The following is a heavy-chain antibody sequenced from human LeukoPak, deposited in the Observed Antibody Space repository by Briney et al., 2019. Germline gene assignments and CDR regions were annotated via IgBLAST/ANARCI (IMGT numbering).Heavy chain of an antibody. V-gene: IGHV1-18*01. CDR2: ISAYNGNR. CDR3: ARVHATVTTHFDH. Sequence: ASVKVSCKASGYTFTSYGISWVRQAPGQGLEWMGWISAYNGNRNYAQKFQGRVTMTTDTSTGTAYMELRSLRSDDTAVYYCARVHATVTTHFDHWGQGTLVTVSS. CDR1: GYTFTSYG. J-gene: IGHJ4*02. D-gene: IGHD4-17*01.